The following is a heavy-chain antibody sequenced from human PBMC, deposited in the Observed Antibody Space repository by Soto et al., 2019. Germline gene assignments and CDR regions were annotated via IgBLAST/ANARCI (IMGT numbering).Heavy chain of an antibody. CDR3: ARDLIPFSSAVVPVFDY. Sequence: SETLSLTCAVSGDSIGSSYSWAWIRQPPGKGLQWIGSISHSGSTYFNTSLKSRVTVSVDTSDNQFSLELRSVTAADTATYYCARDLIPFSSAVVPVFDYWGQGILVTVSS. CDR1: GDSIGSSYS. V-gene: IGHV4-38-2*02. J-gene: IGHJ4*02. CDR2: ISHSGST. D-gene: IGHD6-19*01.